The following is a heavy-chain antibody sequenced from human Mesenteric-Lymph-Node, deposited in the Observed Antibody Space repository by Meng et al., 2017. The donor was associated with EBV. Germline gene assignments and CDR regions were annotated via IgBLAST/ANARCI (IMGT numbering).Heavy chain of an antibody. V-gene: IGHV4-61*01. CDR2: IYYSGST. Sequence: QGHLPESCPGLVKPSETLSRTCTVSGGTVSSGSYYWSWIRQPPGKGLEWIGYIYYSGSTNYNPSLKSRVTISADTSKNQFSLKLSSVTAADTAVYYCALIIVGATHFDNWGQGTLVTVSS. J-gene: IGHJ4*02. CDR1: GGTVSSGSYY. CDR3: ALIIVGATHFDN. D-gene: IGHD1-26*01.